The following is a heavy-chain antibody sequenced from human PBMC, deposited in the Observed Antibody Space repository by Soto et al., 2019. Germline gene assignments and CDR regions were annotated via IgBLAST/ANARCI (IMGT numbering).Heavy chain of an antibody. V-gene: IGHV4-39*01. CDR3: ARHTYYYGSGSYVGWFGP. CDR1: GGSISSSSYY. J-gene: IGHJ5*02. Sequence: SETLSLTCTVSGGSISSSSYYWGWIRQPPGKGLEWIGSIYYSGSTYYNPSLKSRVTISVDTSKNQFSLKLSSVTAADTAVYYCARHTYYYGSGSYVGWFGPWGQGTLVTVSS. CDR2: IYYSGST. D-gene: IGHD3-10*01.